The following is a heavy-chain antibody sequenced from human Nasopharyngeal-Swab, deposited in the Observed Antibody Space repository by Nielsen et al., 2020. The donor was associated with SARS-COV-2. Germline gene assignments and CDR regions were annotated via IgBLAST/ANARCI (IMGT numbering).Heavy chain of an antibody. CDR3: ARDLSSVWTSGLGV. CDR2: IRSKGNNYAT. D-gene: IGHD6-19*01. V-gene: IGHV3-73*01. Sequence: GGSLRLSCAASGFTFSDSAIHWVRQASGEGLEWVARIRSKGNNYATAYSASVKGRFIIFRDDPTNTAYLQMNSLKTEDTAVYYCARDLSSVWTSGLGVWGQGTTVTVSS. CDR1: GFTFSDSA. J-gene: IGHJ6*02.